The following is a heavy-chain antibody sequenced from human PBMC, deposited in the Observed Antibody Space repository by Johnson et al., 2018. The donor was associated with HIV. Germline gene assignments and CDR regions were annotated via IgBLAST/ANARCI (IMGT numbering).Heavy chain of an antibody. V-gene: IGHV3-23*04. CDR1: GFTFSSYA. Sequence: VQLVESGGGLVQPGRSLRLSCAASGFTFSSYAMSWVRQAPGKGLEWVSAISGSGGSTYYADSVKGRFTISSDNSKNTLYLQMNSLGAEDTAVYYCAKDRRQSSWELLDDAFDIWGQGTMVTVSS. CDR3: AKDRRQSSWELLDDAFDI. CDR2: ISGSGGST. D-gene: IGHD1-26*01. J-gene: IGHJ3*02.